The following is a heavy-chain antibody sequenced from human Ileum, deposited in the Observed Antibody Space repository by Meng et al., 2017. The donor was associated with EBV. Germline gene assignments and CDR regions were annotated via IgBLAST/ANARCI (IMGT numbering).Heavy chain of an antibody. V-gene: IGHV4-28*01. CDR1: GYSISTTNW. J-gene: IGHJ4*02. CDR2: IYYSGTT. D-gene: IGHD1-26*01. Sequence: LQDSAPGRVKPSDTLSHTCAVPGYSISTTNWWGWIRQPPGKGLEWIGHIYYSGTTYNNPSLKSRVTMSIDPSKNQFSLKLSSVTAVDTAVYYCARNSESGSYIDYWGLGTLVTVSS. CDR3: ARNSESGSYIDY.